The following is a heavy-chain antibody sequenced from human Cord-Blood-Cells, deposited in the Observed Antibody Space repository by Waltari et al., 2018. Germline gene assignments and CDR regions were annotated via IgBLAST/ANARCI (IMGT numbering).Heavy chain of an antibody. CDR2: ISDDGSNK. Sequence: QVQLVESGGGVVQPGRSLRRSCAASGFTFSSYGMHWVRQAPGKGVGWVAVISDDGSNKYYADSVKGRFTISRDNSKNTLYLQMNSLRAEDTAVYYCAKDLTGDAFDIWGQGTMVTVSS. CDR1: GFTFSSYG. J-gene: IGHJ3*02. CDR3: AKDLTGDAFDI. V-gene: IGHV3-30*18. D-gene: IGHD7-27*01.